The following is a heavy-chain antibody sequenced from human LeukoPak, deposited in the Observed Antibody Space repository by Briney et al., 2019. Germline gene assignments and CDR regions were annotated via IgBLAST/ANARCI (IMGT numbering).Heavy chain of an antibody. CDR2: IIPIFGTA. Sequence: SVKVSCKASGGTFSSYAISWVRQAPGQGLEWMGGIIPIFGTANYAQKFQGRVTITADESTSTAYMELSSLRSEDTAVYYCARGGDCSSTSCYPGYWGQGTLVTVSS. CDR1: GGTFSSYA. CDR3: ARGGDCSSTSCYPGY. J-gene: IGHJ4*02. D-gene: IGHD2-2*01. V-gene: IGHV1-69*13.